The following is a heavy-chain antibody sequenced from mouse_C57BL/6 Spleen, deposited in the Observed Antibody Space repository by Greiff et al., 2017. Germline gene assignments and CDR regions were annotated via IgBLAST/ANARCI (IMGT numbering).Heavy chain of an antibody. Sequence: EVKLVESGGGLVQPKGSLKLSCAASGFSFNTYAMNWVRQAPGKGLEWVARIRSKSNNYATYYADSVKDSFTISSDDSESMLYLQMNNLKTEDTAMYVCVGQGVYGSSWGYFDVWGTGTTVTVSS. J-gene: IGHJ1*03. V-gene: IGHV10-1*01. CDR2: IRSKSNNYAT. CDR3: VGQGVYGSSWGYFDV. D-gene: IGHD1-1*01. CDR1: GFSFNTYA.